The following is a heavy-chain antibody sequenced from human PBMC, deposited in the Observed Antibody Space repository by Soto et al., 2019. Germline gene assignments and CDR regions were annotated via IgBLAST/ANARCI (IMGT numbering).Heavy chain of an antibody. V-gene: IGHV4-30-4*01. CDR2: IYYSGST. J-gene: IGHJ4*02. CDR3: GRDGSLQAGMDN. D-gene: IGHD3-10*01. Sequence: QVQLQESGPGLVKPSQTLSLTCTVSSGSVTSSDYYWSWIRQPPGKGLEWIGFIYYSGSTYYNPSLKSRVTISIDTSKNQFSLKLTSLSAADTAVYYCGRDGSLQAGMDNWGQGTLVTVSS. CDR1: SGSVTSSDYY.